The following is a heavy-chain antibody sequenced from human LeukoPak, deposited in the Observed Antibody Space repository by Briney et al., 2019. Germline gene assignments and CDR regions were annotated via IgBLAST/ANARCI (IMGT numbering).Heavy chain of an antibody. CDR1: GYTFTSYY. V-gene: IGHV1-46*01. D-gene: IGHD3-22*01. CDR3: ASLKNYYDSSGYLVTDAFDI. CDR2: INPSGGST. J-gene: IGHJ3*02. Sequence: ASVKVSCKASGYTFTSYYMHWVRQAPGQGLEWMGIINPSGGSTSYAQKFQGRVTMTRDTSTSTVYMELSRLRSDDTAVYYCASLKNYYDSSGYLVTDAFDIWGQGTMVTVSS.